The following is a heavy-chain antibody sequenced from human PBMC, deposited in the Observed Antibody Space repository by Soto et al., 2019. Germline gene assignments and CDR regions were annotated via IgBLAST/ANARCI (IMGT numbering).Heavy chain of an antibody. CDR1: GASIRSYY. Sequence: WEPRSLTCTSCGASIRSYYWSWIRQPPGKGLEWIGYIYYSGSTNYNPSLKSRATISVDTSKNQFSLKLSSVTAADTGVYYCARSATFFISESSPGGIDSWGLG. CDR3: ARSATFFISESSPGGIDS. V-gene: IGHV4-59*01. CDR2: IYYSGST. D-gene: IGHD3-3*01. J-gene: IGHJ4*02.